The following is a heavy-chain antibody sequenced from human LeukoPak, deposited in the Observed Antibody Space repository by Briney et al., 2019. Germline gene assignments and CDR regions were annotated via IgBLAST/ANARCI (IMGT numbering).Heavy chain of an antibody. CDR1: GFTFSTYS. CDR3: AGDQGGNRWTY. D-gene: IGHD3-16*01. Sequence: GGSLRLSCAASGFTFSTYSMNWVRQAPGKGLEWVSSISTRSSYIYYLDSVRGRFTISRDNAKKSLYLQMNSLRVEDSAVYYCAGDQGGNRWTYWGQGTLVTVSS. V-gene: IGHV3-21*01. CDR2: ISTRSSYI. J-gene: IGHJ4*02.